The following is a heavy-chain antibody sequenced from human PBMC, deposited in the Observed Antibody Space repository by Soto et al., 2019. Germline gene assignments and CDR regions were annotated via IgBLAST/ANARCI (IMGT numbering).Heavy chain of an antibody. CDR1: GFTFSSYA. CDR2: ISGSGGST. V-gene: IGHV3-23*01. J-gene: IGHJ6*02. D-gene: IGHD3-9*01. Sequence: GGSLRLSCAASGFTFSSYAMSWVRQAPGKGLEWVSAISGSGGSTYYADSVKGRFTISRDNSKNTLYLQMNSLRAEDTAVYYCAKDLSPGSYDILRYGMDVWGQGTTVTVSS. CDR3: AKDLSPGSYDILRYGMDV.